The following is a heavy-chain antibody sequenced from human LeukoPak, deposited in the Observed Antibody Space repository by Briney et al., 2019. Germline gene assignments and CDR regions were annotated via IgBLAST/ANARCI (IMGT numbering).Heavy chain of an antibody. Sequence: GGSLRLSCAASGFTFSRYWMSWVRQAPGKGLEWVANIKPDGSEKYFVDSVRGRFTISRDNVKNSLYLQMNSLRAEDTAVYYCVRGSSGTVVRGVSWAWFDPWGQGTLVTVSS. CDR3: VRGSSGTVVRGVSWAWFDP. CDR2: IKPDGSEK. D-gene: IGHD3-10*01. CDR1: GFTFSRYW. J-gene: IGHJ5*02. V-gene: IGHV3-7*05.